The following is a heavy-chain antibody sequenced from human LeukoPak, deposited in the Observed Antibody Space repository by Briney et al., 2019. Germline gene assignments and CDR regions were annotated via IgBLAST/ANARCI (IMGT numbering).Heavy chain of an antibody. J-gene: IGHJ1*01. V-gene: IGHV1-69*06. CDR3: TVGSGWGPEYFHH. D-gene: IGHD6-19*01. CDR1: GGTFRSNS. CDR2: ITPIFGTT. Sequence: GASVKVSCKASGGTFRSNSISWVRQAPGQGLEWMGGITPIFGTTNYAQKLQDRATITADKSTNTGYMELSSLRSEDTAVYYCTVGSGWGPEYFHHWGQGTLVIVSS.